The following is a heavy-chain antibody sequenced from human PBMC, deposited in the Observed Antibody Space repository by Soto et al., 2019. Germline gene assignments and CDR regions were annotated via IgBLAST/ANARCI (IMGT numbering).Heavy chain of an antibody. Sequence: QVQLVQSGPEVKKPGSSVKVSCKASGGTFSDSVTSWVRQAPGQGLEWMGGIVPIFGKANLAEKFQDRVKITADESTSTAYMKLTSLRAEDTAVYYCARGRDGSNYYFDYWGQGTLVTVSS. V-gene: IGHV1-69*01. CDR1: GGTFSDSV. CDR3: ARGRDGSNYYFDY. J-gene: IGHJ4*02. CDR2: IVPIFGKA. D-gene: IGHD3-10*01.